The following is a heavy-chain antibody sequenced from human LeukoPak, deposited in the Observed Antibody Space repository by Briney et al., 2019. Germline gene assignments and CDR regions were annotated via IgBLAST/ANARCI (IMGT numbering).Heavy chain of an antibody. CDR3: ARGSWDIVVVPAANLFSGLNWFDP. CDR2: INHSGST. Sequence: SETLSLTCAVYGGSFSGYYWSWIRQPPGKGLEWIGEINHSGSTNYNPSLKSRVTISVDTSKNQFSLKLSSVTAADTAVYYCARGSWDIVVVPAANLFSGLNWFDPWGQGTLVTVSS. D-gene: IGHD2-2*01. CDR1: GGSFSGYY. V-gene: IGHV4-34*01. J-gene: IGHJ5*02.